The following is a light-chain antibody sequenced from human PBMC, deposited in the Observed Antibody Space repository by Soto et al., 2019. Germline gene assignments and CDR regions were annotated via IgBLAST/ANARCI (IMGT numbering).Light chain of an antibody. V-gene: IGKV3-11*01. CDR2: DAS. CDR3: QQRSNWLT. Sequence: EIVLTQSPATLSLSPGERATLSCRASQSVSSSLAWYQQKPGQAPRLLIYDASNRATGIPARFSGSGSGTDFTLTISRLEPEDFAVYYCQQRSNWLTFGGGPKVEIK. J-gene: IGKJ4*01. CDR1: QSVSSS.